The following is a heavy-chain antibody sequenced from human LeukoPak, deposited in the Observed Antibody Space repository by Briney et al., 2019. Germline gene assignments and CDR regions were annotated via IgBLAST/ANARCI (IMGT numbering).Heavy chain of an antibody. V-gene: IGHV4-30-4*08. Sequence: PSETLSLTCTVSGGSISSYYWSWIRQPPGKGLEWIGYIYHSGTTFYNPSLKSRVTISVDTSKNQFSLKLNSVTAADTAVYYCARVGSKFPYWYFDLWGRGTLVTVFS. D-gene: IGHD6-25*01. CDR2: IYHSGTT. CDR3: ARVGSKFPYWYFDL. J-gene: IGHJ2*01. CDR1: GGSISSYY.